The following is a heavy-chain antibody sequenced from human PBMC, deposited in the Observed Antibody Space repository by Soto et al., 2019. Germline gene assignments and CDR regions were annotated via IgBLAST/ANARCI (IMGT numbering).Heavy chain of an antibody. CDR1: GFTFSNHA. V-gene: IGHV3-23*01. J-gene: IGHJ6*02. CDR2: ISKSGDGI. Sequence: PGGSLRLSCAVSGFTFSNHAMSLVRQAPGKGLEKGSVISKSGDGIYNADSVKGRFTISRDNSKDTLYLQMNSLRAEDTAVYYRAKVGETITVFGVETRYYYHGMDVWGQGTTVTVSS. D-gene: IGHD3-3*01. CDR3: AKVGETITVFGVETRYYYHGMDV.